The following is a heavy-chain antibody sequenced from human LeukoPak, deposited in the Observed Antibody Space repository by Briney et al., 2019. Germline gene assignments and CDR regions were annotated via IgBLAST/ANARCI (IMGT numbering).Heavy chain of an antibody. J-gene: IGHJ3*02. CDR2: IVVGSGNT. D-gene: IGHD1-26*01. CDR1: GFTFTSSA. Sequence: AVKVSCKASGFTFTSSAMQWVRQARGQRLEWIGWIVVGSGNTNYAQKFQERVTITRDMSTSTAYMELSSLRSEDTAVYYCAAVPWELRAFDIWGQGTMVTVSS. V-gene: IGHV1-58*02. CDR3: AAVPWELRAFDI.